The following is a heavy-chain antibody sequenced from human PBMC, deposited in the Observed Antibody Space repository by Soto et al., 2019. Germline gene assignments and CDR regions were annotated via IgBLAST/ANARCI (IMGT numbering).Heavy chain of an antibody. V-gene: IGHV1-69*04. CDR3: ARDFGIAAAGPSA. CDR1: GGTFSSYT. D-gene: IGHD6-13*01. CDR2: IIPILGIA. Sequence: SVKVSCKASGGTFSSYTISWVRQAPGQGLEWMGRIIPILGIANYAQKFQGRVTITADKSTSTAYMELSSLRSEDTAVYYCARDFGIAAAGPSAWGQGTLVTVSS. J-gene: IGHJ4*02.